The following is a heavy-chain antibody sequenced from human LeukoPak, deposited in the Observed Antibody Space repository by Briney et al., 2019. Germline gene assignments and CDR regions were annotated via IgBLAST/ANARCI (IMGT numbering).Heavy chain of an antibody. D-gene: IGHD6-19*01. CDR1: GFSVNNNY. CDR2: IYGGSNNT. CDR3: AREFRQTYSSGWSLDY. J-gene: IGHJ4*02. V-gene: IGHV3-53*01. Sequence: GGSLLLSCAVSGFSVNNNYLSWVRQAPGKGLEWVSVIYGGSNNTHYADSVKGRFTISRDNSRNTVYLHMDSLRAEDTATYYCAREFRQTYSSGWSLDYWGQGTLVTVSS.